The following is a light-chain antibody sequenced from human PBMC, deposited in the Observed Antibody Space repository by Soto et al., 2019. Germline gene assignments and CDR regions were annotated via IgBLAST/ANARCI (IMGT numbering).Light chain of an antibody. Sequence: DIVLTQSPGTLSLSPGERATLSCRASQSVKSSYLAWYQQKPGQAPRLLIYAASSRATGIPDRFIGSGSGTDFTRTITRLEPEDFAVYYCQQYGNSPHTFDQGTKLEIK. V-gene: IGKV3-20*01. CDR2: AAS. CDR3: QQYGNSPHT. J-gene: IGKJ2*01. CDR1: QSVKSSY.